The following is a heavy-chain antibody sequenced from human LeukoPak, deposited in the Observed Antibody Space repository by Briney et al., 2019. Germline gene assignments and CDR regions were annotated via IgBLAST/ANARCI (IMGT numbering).Heavy chain of an antibody. D-gene: IGHD2-2*01. CDR2: MNPNSGNT. Sequence: GASVKVSCKASGYTFTSYDINWVRPATGQGLEWMGWMNPNSGNTGYAQKFQGRVTITRNTSISTAYMELSSLRSEDTAVYYCARGSFDCSSTSCYDYYYYMDVWGKGTTVTVSS. CDR1: GYTFTSYD. V-gene: IGHV1-8*03. CDR3: ARGSFDCSSTSCYDYYYYMDV. J-gene: IGHJ6*03.